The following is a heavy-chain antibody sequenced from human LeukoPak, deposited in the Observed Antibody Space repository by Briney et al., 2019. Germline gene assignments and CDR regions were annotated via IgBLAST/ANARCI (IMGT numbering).Heavy chain of an antibody. Sequence: SETLSLTCTVSGGSISSYYWSWIREPAGKGLEWIGRIYTSGSTNYNPSLKSRVTMSVDTSKNQFSLKLSSVTAADTAVYYCAVEVGNYYDETDAFDIWGQGTMVTVSS. J-gene: IGHJ3*02. CDR1: GGSISSYY. CDR3: AVEVGNYYDETDAFDI. V-gene: IGHV4-4*07. D-gene: IGHD3-22*01. CDR2: IYTSGST.